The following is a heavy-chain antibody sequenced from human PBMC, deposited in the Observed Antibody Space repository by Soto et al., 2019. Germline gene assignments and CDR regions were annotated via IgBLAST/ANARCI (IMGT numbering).Heavy chain of an antibody. V-gene: IGHV1-69*13. CDR3: ARDYDSSSRWFDP. CDR2: IIPIFGTA. J-gene: IGHJ5*02. CDR1: GGTFSSYA. Sequence: SVKVSCKASGGTFSSYAISWVRQAPGQGLEWMGGIIPIFGTANYAQKFQGRVTITADESTSTAYMELSSLRSEDTAVYYCARDYDSSSRWFDPWCQGTLVTVSS. D-gene: IGHD6-6*01.